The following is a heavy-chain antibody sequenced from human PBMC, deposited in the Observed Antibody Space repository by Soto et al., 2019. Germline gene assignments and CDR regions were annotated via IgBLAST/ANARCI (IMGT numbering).Heavy chain of an antibody. CDR3: ARGLRHLGGY. D-gene: IGHD3-10*01. J-gene: IGHJ4*02. V-gene: IGHV4-34*01. Sequence: QVQLQQWSAGLLKPSETLSLTCAVYGGSFSGYYWSWIRQPPGKGLEWIGEINHSGSTNYNPSLKSRVTISVDTSKNHVSLKLSSVTAADTAVYYCARGLRHLGGYWGQGTLVTVSS. CDR1: GGSFSGYY. CDR2: INHSGST.